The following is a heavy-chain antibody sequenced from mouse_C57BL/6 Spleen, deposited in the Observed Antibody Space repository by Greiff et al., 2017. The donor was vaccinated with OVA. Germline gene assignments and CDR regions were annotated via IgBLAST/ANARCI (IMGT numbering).Heavy chain of an antibody. CDR2: IRSKSNNYAT. Sequence: VQLKESGGGLVQPKGSLKLSCAASGFSFNTYAMNWVRQAPGKGLEWVARIRSKSNNYATYYADSVKDRFTISRDDSESMLYLQMNNLKTEDTAMYYCVRSGYYAMDYWGQGTSVTVSS. CDR1: GFSFNTYA. CDR3: VRSGYYAMDY. J-gene: IGHJ4*01. V-gene: IGHV10-1*01.